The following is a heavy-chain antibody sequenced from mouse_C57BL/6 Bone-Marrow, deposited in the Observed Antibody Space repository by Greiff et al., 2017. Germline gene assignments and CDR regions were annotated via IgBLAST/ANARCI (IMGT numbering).Heavy chain of an antibody. D-gene: IGHD2-14*01. V-gene: IGHV1-50*01. CDR3: ARWEVRRYYYAMDY. Sequence: VKLQQPGAELVKPGASVKLSCKASGYTFTSYWMQWVKQRPGQGLEWIGEIDPSDSYTNYNQKFKGKATLTVDTSSSTAYMQLSSLTSEDSAVYYWARWEVRRYYYAMDYWGQGTSVTVSS. CDR1: GYTFTSYW. CDR2: IDPSDSYT. J-gene: IGHJ4*01.